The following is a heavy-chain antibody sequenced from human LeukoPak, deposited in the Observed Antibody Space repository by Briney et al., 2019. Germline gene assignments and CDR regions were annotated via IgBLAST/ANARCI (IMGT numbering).Heavy chain of an antibody. D-gene: IGHD5-18*01. CDR2: IIPIFGIA. J-gene: IGHJ4*02. Sequence: SVKVSCKASGGTFSSYAIGWVRQAPGQGLEWMGRIIPIFGIANYAQKFQGRVTITADKSTSTAYMELSSLRSEDTAVYYCARDGYSYGYFGYWGQGTLVTVSS. CDR1: GGTFSSYA. V-gene: IGHV1-69*04. CDR3: ARDGYSYGYFGY.